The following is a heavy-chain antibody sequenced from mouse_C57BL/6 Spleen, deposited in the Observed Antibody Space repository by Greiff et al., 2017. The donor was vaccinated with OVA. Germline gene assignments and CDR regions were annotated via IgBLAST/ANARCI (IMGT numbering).Heavy chain of an antibody. Sequence: EVHLVESGGGLVKPGGSLKLSCAASGFTFSDYGMHWVRQAPEKGLEWVAYISSGSSTIYYADTVKGRFTISRDNAKNTLFLKMTSLRSDDTAMYYCARDPSYYYGSSHGAMDYWGQGTSVTVSS. V-gene: IGHV5-17*01. CDR1: GFTFSDYG. CDR2: ISSGSSTI. D-gene: IGHD1-1*01. CDR3: ARDPSYYYGSSHGAMDY. J-gene: IGHJ4*01.